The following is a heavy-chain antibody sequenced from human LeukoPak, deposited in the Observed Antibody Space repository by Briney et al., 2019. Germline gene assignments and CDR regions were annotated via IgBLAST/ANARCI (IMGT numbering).Heavy chain of an antibody. CDR3: ARGSGGDSSGWYGGWYFDL. J-gene: IGHJ2*01. CDR1: GFTFSSYS. D-gene: IGHD6-19*01. Sequence: GGSLRLSCAASGFTFSSYSMNWVRQAPGKGLEWVSSISSSSSYIYYADSVKGRFTISRDNAKNSLYLQMNSLRAEDTAVYYCARGSGGDSSGWYGGWYFDLWGRGTLVTVSS. V-gene: IGHV3-21*01. CDR2: ISSSSSYI.